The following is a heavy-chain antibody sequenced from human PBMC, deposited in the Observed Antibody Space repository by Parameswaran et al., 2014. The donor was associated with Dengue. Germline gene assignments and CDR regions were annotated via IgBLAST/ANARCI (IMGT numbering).Heavy chain of an antibody. Sequence: GSLRLSCRCLWWVLQWLLLELDPPAPRKGLEWIGEINHSGSTNYNPSLKSRVTISVDTSKNQFSLKLSSVTAADTAVYYCARESAGQGVGATRLFDYWGQGTLVTVSS. CDR3: ARESAGQGVGATRLFDY. V-gene: IGHV4-34*01. CDR2: INHSGST. CDR1: WVLQWLL. D-gene: IGHD1-26*01. J-gene: IGHJ4*02.